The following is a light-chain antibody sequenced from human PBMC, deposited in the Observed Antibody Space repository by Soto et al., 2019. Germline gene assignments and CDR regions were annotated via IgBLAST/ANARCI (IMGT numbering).Light chain of an antibody. J-gene: IGKJ1*01. CDR1: ESVSSNY. V-gene: IGKV3-20*01. Sequence: EIVLTQSPGTLSSSPGERATLSCRASESVSSNYLAWYQQRPGQAPRLLIYAASNRARGIPARFGGSGSGTDFTLTVSSLETEDFAVYYCQQYGSAPWTFGQGTKV. CDR3: QQYGSAPWT. CDR2: AAS.